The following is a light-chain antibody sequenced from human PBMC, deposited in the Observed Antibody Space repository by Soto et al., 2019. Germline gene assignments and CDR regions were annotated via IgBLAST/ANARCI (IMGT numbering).Light chain of an antibody. J-gene: IGLJ2*01. CDR3: CSYAGNNIVI. Sequence: QSALTQPPSVSGSPGQSVSISCTGTSSDVGNYNYVSWYQQHPGKAPKLMVFDVTSRPSGVPDRFSGSKSGNTASLTISGLQAEDEADYYCCSYAGNNIVIFGGGTQLTVL. CDR1: SSDVGNYNY. V-gene: IGLV2-11*01. CDR2: DVT.